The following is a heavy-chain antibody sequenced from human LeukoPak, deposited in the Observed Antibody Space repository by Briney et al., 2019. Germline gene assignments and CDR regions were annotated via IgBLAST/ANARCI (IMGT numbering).Heavy chain of an antibody. CDR3: AKGIYSSGWSYFDY. CDR1: GFTFSNSD. D-gene: IGHD6-19*01. V-gene: IGHV3-23*01. CDR2: LSGSCITT. J-gene: IGHJ4*01. Sequence: PGGSLRLSCAASGFTFSNSDMSWVRQAPGKGVEWVSTLSGSCITTYYADSVKGRFTITRDNSKNTLYLQMNSLRAEDTAVYYCAKGIYSSGWSYFDYWGHGTLVTVSS.